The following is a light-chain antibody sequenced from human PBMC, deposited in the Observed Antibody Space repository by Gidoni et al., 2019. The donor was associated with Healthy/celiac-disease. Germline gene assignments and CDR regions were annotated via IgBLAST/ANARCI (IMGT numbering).Light chain of an antibody. CDR3: QHSYSTPPT. Sequence: DIQMTQSPSSLSASVGDRVTITCRASQSISSYLNRYQQKPGKAPKLLIYAASSLQSGVPSRFSGSGSGTDFTLTISSLQPEDFATYYCQHSYSTPPTFGGGTKVEIK. CDR2: AAS. CDR1: QSISSY. J-gene: IGKJ4*01. V-gene: IGKV1-39*01.